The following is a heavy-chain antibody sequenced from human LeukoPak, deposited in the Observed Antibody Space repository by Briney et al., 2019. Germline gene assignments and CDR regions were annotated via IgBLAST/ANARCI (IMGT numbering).Heavy chain of an antibody. J-gene: IGHJ4*02. CDR1: GFTFSSNS. D-gene: IGHD3-16*01. CDR3: AFRGFDY. Sequence: GGSLRLSCVASGFTFSSNSMSWVRQAPGKGLEWVSYISSSSSPIYYADSVKGRFTISRDDAKNSLYLQMNSLRAEDTAVYYCAFRGFDYWGQGILVTVSS. V-gene: IGHV3-48*04. CDR2: ISSSSSPI.